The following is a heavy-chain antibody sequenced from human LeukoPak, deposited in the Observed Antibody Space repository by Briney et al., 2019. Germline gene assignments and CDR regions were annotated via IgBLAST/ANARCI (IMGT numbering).Heavy chain of an antibody. Sequence: RTGGSLRLSCAASGFTFDDYAMHWVRQAPGKGLEWVSGISWNSGSIGYADSVKGRFTISRDNVKNSLYLQLNSLRPEDTGLYYCARDRGGWPDYWGQGTLVTVSS. D-gene: IGHD6-19*01. CDR3: ARDRGGWPDY. J-gene: IGHJ4*02. CDR2: ISWNSGSI. V-gene: IGHV3-9*01. CDR1: GFTFDDYA.